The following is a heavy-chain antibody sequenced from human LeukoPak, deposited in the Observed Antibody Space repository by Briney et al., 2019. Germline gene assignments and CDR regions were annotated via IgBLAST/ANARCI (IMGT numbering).Heavy chain of an antibody. CDR3: ARRMRLQFRGLYYYYGMDV. CDR2: ISSSGSTI. V-gene: IGHV3-48*03. D-gene: IGHD5-24*01. CDR1: GFTCSSYE. J-gene: IGHJ6*02. Sequence: GGSLRLSCAAYGFTCSSYEMNWVRQAPGKGLEWVSYISSSGSTIYYADSVKGRFTISRDNAKNSLYLQMNSLRAEDTAVYYCARRMRLQFRGLYYYYGMDVWGQGTTVTVSS.